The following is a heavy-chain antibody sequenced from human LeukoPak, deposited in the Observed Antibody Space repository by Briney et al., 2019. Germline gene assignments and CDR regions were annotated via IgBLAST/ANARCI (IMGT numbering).Heavy chain of an antibody. CDR1: GFTFSSYE. V-gene: IGHV3-48*03. CDR3: ARIEHYYYYMDV. CDR2: ISSSGSTI. D-gene: IGHD5-24*01. J-gene: IGHJ6*03. Sequence: PGGSLRLSCAASGFTFSSYEMNWVRQASGKGREWVSYISSSGSTIYYADSVKGRFTISRDNAKNSLYLQMNSLRAEDTAVYYCARIEHYYYYMDVWGKGTTVTVSS.